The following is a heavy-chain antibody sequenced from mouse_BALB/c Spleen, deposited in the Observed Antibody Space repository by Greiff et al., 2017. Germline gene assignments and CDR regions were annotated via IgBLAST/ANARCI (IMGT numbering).Heavy chain of an antibody. D-gene: IGHD1-1*01. CDR3: ARPYYYGSSYNYYAMDY. Sequence: DVMLVESGGGLVKPGGSLKLSCAASGFTFSSYAMSWVRQTPEKRLEWVASISSGGSTYYPDSVKGRFTISRDNARNILYLQMSSLRSEDTAMYYCARPYYYGSSYNYYAMDYWGQGTSVTVSS. V-gene: IGHV5-6-5*01. CDR2: ISSGGST. J-gene: IGHJ4*01. CDR1: GFTFSSYA.